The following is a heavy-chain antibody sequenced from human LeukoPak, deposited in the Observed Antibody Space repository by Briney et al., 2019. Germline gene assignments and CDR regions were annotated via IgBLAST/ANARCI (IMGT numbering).Heavy chain of an antibody. Sequence: VGFLRLSCAASGFTSSSDSMTWVRQAPERGQEWGITNTDSGVSTFYADPVKGRITISGDNSKNTLYLHIDRLSAEDTDVYYCAKDSFSTRWGQGALVTVSS. CDR3: AKDSFSTR. J-gene: IGHJ4*02. CDR2: NTDSGVST. CDR1: GFTSSSDS. D-gene: IGHD2-2*01. V-gene: IGHV3-23*01.